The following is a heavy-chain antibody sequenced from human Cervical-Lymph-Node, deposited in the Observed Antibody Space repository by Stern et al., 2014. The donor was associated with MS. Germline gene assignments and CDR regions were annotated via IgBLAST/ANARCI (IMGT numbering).Heavy chain of an antibody. D-gene: IGHD2-8*01. Sequence: QLQLQESGPRLVKPSETLSLTCTVSGDSISSRDHYWAWVRQPPGKGLEWIGTIYYSGITYYNPSLKSHFTFSVDTSNNQFSLKLHSVAAADTALYYCARRTSNCFDHWGQGALVTVYS. J-gene: IGHJ4*02. CDR3: ARRTSNCFDH. CDR2: IYYSGIT. V-gene: IGHV4-39*01. CDR1: GDSISSRDHY.